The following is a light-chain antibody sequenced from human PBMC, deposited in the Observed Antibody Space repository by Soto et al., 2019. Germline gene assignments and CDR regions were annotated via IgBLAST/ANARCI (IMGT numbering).Light chain of an antibody. V-gene: IGKV3-15*01. CDR1: QSVSSN. CDR2: GAS. CDR3: QQYNNWPSIT. Sequence: EIVVTQAPATLSVSPGERATLSCRASQSVSSNLAWYQQKPGQAPRLLIYGASTRATGIPARFSGSGSGTEFTLTISSLQSEDFAVYYCQQYNNWPSITFGQGTRLE. J-gene: IGKJ5*01.